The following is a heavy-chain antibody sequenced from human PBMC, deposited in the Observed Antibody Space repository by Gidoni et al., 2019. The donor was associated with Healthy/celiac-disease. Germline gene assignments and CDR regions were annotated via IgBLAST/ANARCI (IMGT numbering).Heavy chain of an antibody. CDR3: AREAYYSGGSCYLYYFDY. CDR1: GFTFSSYS. J-gene: IGHJ4*02. D-gene: IGHD2-15*01. CDR2: ISSSSSYI. V-gene: IGHV3-21*01. Sequence: EVQLVESGGGLVTPGGSLRLSCAASGFTFSSYSMNWVRQAPGKGLEWVSSISSSSSYIYYADSVKGRFNISRDNAKNSLYLQMNSLRAEDTAVYYCAREAYYSGGSCYLYYFDYWGQGTLVTVSS.